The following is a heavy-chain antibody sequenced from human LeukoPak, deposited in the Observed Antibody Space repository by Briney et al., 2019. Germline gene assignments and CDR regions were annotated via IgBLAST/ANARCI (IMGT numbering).Heavy chain of an antibody. V-gene: IGHV4-59*01. Sequence: SETPSLTCTVSGGSISSYYWSWIRQPPGKGLEWIGYIYYSGSTNYNPSLKSRVTISVDTSKNQFSLKLSSVTAADTAVYCCARDQLGGYYYDYWGQGTLVTVSS. CDR3: ARDQLGGYYYDY. CDR1: GGSISSYY. CDR2: IYYSGST. J-gene: IGHJ4*02. D-gene: IGHD3-22*01.